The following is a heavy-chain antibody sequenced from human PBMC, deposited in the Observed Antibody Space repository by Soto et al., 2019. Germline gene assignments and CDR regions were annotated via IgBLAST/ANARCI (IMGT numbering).Heavy chain of an antibody. CDR2: IIPIFGTA. Sequence: SVKVSCKASGGTFSSYAISWVRQAPGQGLEWMGGIIPIFGTANYAQKFQGRVTITADESTSTAYMELNSLRAEDTAVYYCAKDLVAAAATGYYYGMDVWGQGTTVTVS. D-gene: IGHD6-13*01. V-gene: IGHV1-69*13. CDR3: AKDLVAAAATGYYYGMDV. CDR1: GGTFSSYA. J-gene: IGHJ6*02.